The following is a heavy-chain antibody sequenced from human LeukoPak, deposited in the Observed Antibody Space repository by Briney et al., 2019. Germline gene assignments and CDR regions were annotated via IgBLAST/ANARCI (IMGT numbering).Heavy chain of an antibody. V-gene: IGHV4-39*07. D-gene: IGHD3-3*01. Sequence: SETLSLTCTVSGGSISSSNYYWGWIRQPPGKGLKWIGSIYYSGSTYYNPSLKSRVTISVDTSKNQFSLKLSSVTAADTAVYYCARVARDLYYDFWSGNYYFDYWGQGTLVTVSS. CDR3: ARVARDLYYDFWSGNYYFDY. J-gene: IGHJ4*02. CDR2: IYYSGST. CDR1: GGSISSSNYY.